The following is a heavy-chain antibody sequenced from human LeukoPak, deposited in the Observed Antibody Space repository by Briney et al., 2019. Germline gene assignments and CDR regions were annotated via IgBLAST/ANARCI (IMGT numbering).Heavy chain of an antibody. D-gene: IGHD3-16*01. V-gene: IGHV3-23*01. CDR1: GFTFSNYA. Sequence: PGGSLRLSCAASGFTFSNYAMSWVRQAPGKGLEWVSSINGRGGSTYYADSVKGRFTISRDNAKNSLYLQMNSLRAEDTAVYYCARDLALIDYWGQGTLVTVSS. CDR3: ARDLALIDY. J-gene: IGHJ4*02. CDR2: INGRGGST.